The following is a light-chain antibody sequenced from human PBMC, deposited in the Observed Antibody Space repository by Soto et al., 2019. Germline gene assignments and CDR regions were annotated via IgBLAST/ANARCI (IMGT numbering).Light chain of an antibody. J-gene: IGLJ1*01. CDR3: QSYDSSLSGSV. CDR1: SSNIGSNT. V-gene: IGLV1-44*01. CDR2: SNN. Sequence: QSVLTQPPSASGTPGQRVTISCSGSSSNIGSNTVNWYQQLPGTAPKLLIYSNNQRPSGVPDRFSGSKSGTSASLAISGLQSEDEADYYCQSYDSSLSGSVFGTGTKVTV.